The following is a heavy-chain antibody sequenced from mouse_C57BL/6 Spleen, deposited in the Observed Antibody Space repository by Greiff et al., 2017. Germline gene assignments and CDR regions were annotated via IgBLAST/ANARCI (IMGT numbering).Heavy chain of an antibody. CDR2: LDPSDSYT. CDR1: GYTFTSYW. CDR3: AGTVVATGYFDV. J-gene: IGHJ1*03. Sequence: QVQLQQPGAELVMPGASVKLSCKASGYTFTSYWMHWVKQRPGQGLEWIGELDPSDSYTNYNQKFKGKSTLTVDKSSSTAYMQLSSLTSEDSAVYYCAGTVVATGYFDVWGTGTTVTVSS. D-gene: IGHD1-1*01. V-gene: IGHV1-69*01.